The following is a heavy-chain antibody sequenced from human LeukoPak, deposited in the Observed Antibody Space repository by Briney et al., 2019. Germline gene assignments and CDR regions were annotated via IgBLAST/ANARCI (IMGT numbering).Heavy chain of an antibody. Sequence: SETLSLTCTVPGYSISSGYSWSWIRQPPGKGLEWIGYIYYSGSTYYNPSLKSRVTISVDTSKNQFSLKLSSVTAADTAVYYCARDVSDSSSVGWFDPWGQGTLVTVSS. J-gene: IGHJ5*02. CDR2: IYYSGST. CDR1: GYSISSGYS. D-gene: IGHD6-6*01. V-gene: IGHV4-30-4*07. CDR3: ARDVSDSSSVGWFDP.